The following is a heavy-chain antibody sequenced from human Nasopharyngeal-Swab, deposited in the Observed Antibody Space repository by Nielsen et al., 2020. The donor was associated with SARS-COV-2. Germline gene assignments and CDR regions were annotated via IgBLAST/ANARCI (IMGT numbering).Heavy chain of an antibody. Sequence: SLKISCAASGFTFDDYAMHWVRQAPGKGLEWVSGISWNSGSIGYADSVKGRFTISRDNAKNSLYLQMNSLRAEDTALYYCAKVYHYGFGTNLFHPLGQGTLVTVSS. CDR2: ISWNSGSI. CDR1: GFTFDDYA. D-gene: IGHD3-3*01. V-gene: IGHV3-9*01. CDR3: AKVYHYGFGTNLFHP. J-gene: IGHJ5*02.